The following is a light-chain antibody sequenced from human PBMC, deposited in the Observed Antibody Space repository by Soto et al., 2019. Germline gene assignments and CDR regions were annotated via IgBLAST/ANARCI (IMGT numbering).Light chain of an antibody. CDR3: TSYTSSITYV. Sequence: QSVLTQPASVSGSPGQSITISCSGTSSDIGAYDYVSWYQQHPGKAPKLLIYEVSYRPSGVSNRFSGSKSGNAASLTISGLQAEDEADYYCTSYTSSITYVFGTGTKLTVL. J-gene: IGLJ1*01. CDR2: EVS. CDR1: SSDIGAYDY. V-gene: IGLV2-14*01.